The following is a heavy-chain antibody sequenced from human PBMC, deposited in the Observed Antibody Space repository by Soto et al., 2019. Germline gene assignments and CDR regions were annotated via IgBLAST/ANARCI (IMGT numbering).Heavy chain of an antibody. J-gene: IGHJ4*02. CDR2: ITDSGDDT. CDR3: AKWGSSSWSPNYYFDY. V-gene: IGHV3-23*01. CDR1: GFTFNNYA. Sequence: EVQLLESGGGLVQPGGSLRLSCAASGFTFNNYAMGWVRQAPGKGLEWVSAITDSGDDTYYIDSVKGRFTISRDNSKSTLYLQMNSLRAEDTAIYYCAKWGSSSWSPNYYFDYWGQGTLVTVSS. D-gene: IGHD2-2*01.